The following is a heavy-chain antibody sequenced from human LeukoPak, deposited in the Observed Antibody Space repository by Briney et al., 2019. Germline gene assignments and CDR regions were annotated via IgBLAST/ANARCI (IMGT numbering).Heavy chain of an antibody. CDR1: GYTFSSYA. V-gene: IGHV3-30-3*01. Sequence: GGSLRLSCAGSGYTFSSYAMHWVRQAPGKGLEWVAVISYDGSNKYYADSVKGGFTISRDNSKNTLYLQMNSLRAEDTAVYYCARDGLLGYFDYWGQGTLVTVSS. J-gene: IGHJ4*02. D-gene: IGHD7-27*01. CDR3: ARDGLLGYFDY. CDR2: ISYDGSNK.